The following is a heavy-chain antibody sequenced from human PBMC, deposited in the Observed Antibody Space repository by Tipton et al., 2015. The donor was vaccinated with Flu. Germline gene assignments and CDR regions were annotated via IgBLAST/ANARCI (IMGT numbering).Heavy chain of an antibody. D-gene: IGHD6-6*01. CDR3: ARNRVSDYYYGMDV. CDR1: GGSISSSSYY. Sequence: TLSLTCTVSGGSISSSSYYWGWIRQPPGKGQEWIGSIYYSGSTYYNPSLKSRVTISVDTSKNQFSLKLSSVTAADTAVYYCARNRVSDYYYGMDVWGQGTTVTVSS. V-gene: IGHV4-39*01. J-gene: IGHJ6*02. CDR2: IYYSGST.